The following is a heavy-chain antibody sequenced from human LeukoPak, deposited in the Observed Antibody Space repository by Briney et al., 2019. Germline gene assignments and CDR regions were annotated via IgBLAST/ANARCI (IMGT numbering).Heavy chain of an antibody. CDR3: ASWWLRPGRHYYYYYGMDV. CDR2: IIPIFGTA. D-gene: IGHD5-12*01. J-gene: IGHJ6*04. V-gene: IGHV1-69*13. CDR1: GGTFSSYA. Sequence: SVKVSCKASGGTFSSYAISWVRQAPGQGLEWMGGIIPIFGTANNAQKFQGRVTITADESTSTAYMELSSLRSEDTAVYYCASWWLRPGRHYYYYYGMDVWGKGTTVTVSS.